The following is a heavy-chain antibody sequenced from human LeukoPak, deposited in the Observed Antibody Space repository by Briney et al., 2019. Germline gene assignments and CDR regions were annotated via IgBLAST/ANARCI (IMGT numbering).Heavy chain of an antibody. V-gene: IGHV1-46*01. CDR2: INPSGGST. CDR3: ARDPPTTTVVTGDY. Sequence: ASVKVSCKPSGDTFTSYYMHWVRPTPGQGLEWMGIINPSGGSTSYAQKFQGRVTMTRDTSTSTVYMELSSLRSEDTAVYYCARDPPTTTVVTGDYWGQGTLVTVSS. J-gene: IGHJ4*02. D-gene: IGHD4-23*01. CDR1: GDTFTSYY.